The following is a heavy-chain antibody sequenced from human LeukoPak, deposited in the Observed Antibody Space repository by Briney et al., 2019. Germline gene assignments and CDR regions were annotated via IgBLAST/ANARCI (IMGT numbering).Heavy chain of an antibody. J-gene: IGHJ4*02. V-gene: IGHV1-18*01. D-gene: IGHD3-10*01. CDR1: GGTFSSYA. CDR2: ISAYNGNT. CDR3: ARGSIALWRFGELPGDY. Sequence: GASVKVSCKASGGTFSSYAISWVRQAPGQGLEWMGWISAYNGNTNYAQKLQGRVTMTTDTSTSTAYMELRSLRSDDTAVYYCARGSIALWRFGELPGDYWGQGTLVTVSS.